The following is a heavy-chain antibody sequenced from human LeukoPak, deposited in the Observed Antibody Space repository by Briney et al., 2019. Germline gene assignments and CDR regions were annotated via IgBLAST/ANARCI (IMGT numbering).Heavy chain of an antibody. CDR1: GFTFDDYT. Sequence: PGGSLRLSCAASGFTFDDYTMHWVRQAPGKGLEWVSLISWDGGSTYYADSVKGRFTISRDNSKNSLYLQMNSLRTEDTALYYCAKESTGYSSGWYGYFQHWGQGTLVTVSS. D-gene: IGHD6-19*01. V-gene: IGHV3-43*01. CDR3: AKESTGYSSGWYGYFQH. CDR2: ISWDGGST. J-gene: IGHJ1*01.